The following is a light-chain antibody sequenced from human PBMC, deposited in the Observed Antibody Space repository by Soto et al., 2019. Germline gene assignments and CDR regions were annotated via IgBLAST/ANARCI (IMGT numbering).Light chain of an antibody. Sequence: DIVLTQSPATLSFSPGDRATLSCRASQSVSSYLAWYQQKPGQAPRLLIYDASNRATGIPARFSGSGSGTDFALTISSLGPQEFAGSYCQQSSNWPPYTFGQETNLHIK. CDR2: DAS. CDR1: QSVSSY. V-gene: IGKV3-11*01. J-gene: IGKJ2*01. CDR3: QQSSNWPPYT.